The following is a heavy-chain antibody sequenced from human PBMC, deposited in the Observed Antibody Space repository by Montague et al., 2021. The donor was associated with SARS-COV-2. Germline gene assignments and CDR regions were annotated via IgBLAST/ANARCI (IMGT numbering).Heavy chain of an antibody. D-gene: IGHD2-21*02. Sequence: SGGTYYNPSLKSRVTISADTSKNQLSLRLRSVTAADTAAYYCARRMGFVVVTAHDAFDIFGQWTIVTVSS. V-gene: IGHV4-30-2*03. CDR2: SGGT. CDR3: ARRMGFVVVTAHDAFDI. J-gene: IGHJ3*02.